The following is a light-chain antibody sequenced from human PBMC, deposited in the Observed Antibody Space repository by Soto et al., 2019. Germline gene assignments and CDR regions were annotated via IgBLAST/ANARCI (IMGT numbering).Light chain of an antibody. CDR1: QSVSSD. V-gene: IGKV3-15*01. CDR3: HQYNKWPLT. Sequence: EIVMTQSPATLSVSPGERATLSCRASQSVSSDLVWYQQKAGQAPRLLIYDTSTRATGIPARFSGTRSGTESTHTCGSLQSEDSAVYHCHQYNKWPLTFGGGNKVEIK. J-gene: IGKJ4*01. CDR2: DTS.